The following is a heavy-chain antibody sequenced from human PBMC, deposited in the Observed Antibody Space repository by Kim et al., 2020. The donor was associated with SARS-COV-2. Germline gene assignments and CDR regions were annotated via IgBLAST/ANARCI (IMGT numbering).Heavy chain of an antibody. J-gene: IGHJ6*02. V-gene: IGHV5-51*01. Sequence: GESLKISCRGSGYTFTSNWIAWVRQMPGKGLEWMGIIFPADSDTKYSPSFQGQVSFSADKSINTAYLQWSSLKASDTAMYYCVRTTSNWYYRGLDVWGQGTTVTVTS. CDR3: VRTTSNWYYRGLDV. CDR2: IFPADSDT. D-gene: IGHD6-13*01. CDR1: GYTFTSNW.